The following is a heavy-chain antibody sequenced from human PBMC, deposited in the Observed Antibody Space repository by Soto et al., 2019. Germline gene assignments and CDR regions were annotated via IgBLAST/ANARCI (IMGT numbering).Heavy chain of an antibody. V-gene: IGHV1-69*08. J-gene: IGHJ6*03. CDR3: ARDKGGAGYCSGGSCGYYYYMDV. CDR1: GGTFSSYT. Sequence: QVQLVQSGAEVKKPGSSVKVSCKASGGTFSSYTISWVRQAPGQGLEWMGRIIPILGIANYAQKFQGRVTMTADKSTSTANMELSSLRSEDTAVDYCARDKGGAGYCSGGSCGYYYYMDVWGKGTKVTVSS. CDR2: IIPILGIA. D-gene: IGHD2-15*01.